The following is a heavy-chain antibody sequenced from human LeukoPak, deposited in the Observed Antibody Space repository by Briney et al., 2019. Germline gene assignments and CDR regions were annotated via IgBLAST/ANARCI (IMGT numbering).Heavy chain of an antibody. CDR1: GFTFSSYG. CDR2: ISYDGSNK. D-gene: IGHD4-11*01. V-gene: IGHV3-30*18. J-gene: IGHJ4*02. Sequence: GGSLRLSCAASGFTFSSYGMHWVRQAPGKGLEWVAVISYDGSNKYYADSVKGRFTISRDNSNNTLYLQMNSLRAEDTAVYYCAKPILTTVTTLDFDYWGQGTLVTVSS. CDR3: AKPILTTVTTLDFDY.